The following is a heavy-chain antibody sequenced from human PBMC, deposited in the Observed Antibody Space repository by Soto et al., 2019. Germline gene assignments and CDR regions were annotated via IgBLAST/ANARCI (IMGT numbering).Heavy chain of an antibody. D-gene: IGHD2-15*01. CDR1: GYTFTSDD. CDR3: ARDTSLVAATAPEPLLLG. V-gene: IGHV1-46*03. Sequence: ASVKVSCKASGYTFTSDDVNWVRQATGQGLEWMGWMNPSGGSTSYAQKFQGRVTMTRDTSTSTVYMELSSLRSEDTAVYYCARDTSLVAATAPEPLLLGWGQGTLVTVSS. CDR2: MNPSGGST. J-gene: IGHJ4*02.